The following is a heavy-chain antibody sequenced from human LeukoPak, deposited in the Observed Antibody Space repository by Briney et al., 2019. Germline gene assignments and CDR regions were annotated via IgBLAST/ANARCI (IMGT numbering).Heavy chain of an antibody. CDR3: ARGPWLQRNWFDP. J-gene: IGHJ5*02. V-gene: IGHV1-8*03. Sequence: SVKVSCKASGYTFTSYDINWVRQATGQGLEWMGWMNPNSGNTGYAQKFQGRVTITRNTSISTAYMELSSLRSEDTAVYYCARGPWLQRNWFDPWGQGTLVTVSS. CDR1: GYTFTSYD. D-gene: IGHD5-12*01. CDR2: MNPNSGNT.